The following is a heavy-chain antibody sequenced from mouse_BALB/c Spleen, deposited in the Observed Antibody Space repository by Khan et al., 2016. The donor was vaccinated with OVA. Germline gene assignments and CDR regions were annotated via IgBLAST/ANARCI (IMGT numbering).Heavy chain of an antibody. J-gene: IGHJ3*01. CDR1: GFSLTTYG. CDR3: TRNYDHDEGLAY. Sequence: QMQLEESGPGLVQPSQSLSITCTVSGFSLTTYGVHWVRQSPGKGLEWLGVIWSGGSTDYNAAFISRLSISKDSSKSQVFFKMNSLQVNDTAIYFCTRNYDHDEGLAYWGQGTLVTVSA. V-gene: IGHV2-2*02. D-gene: IGHD2-4*01. CDR2: IWSGGST.